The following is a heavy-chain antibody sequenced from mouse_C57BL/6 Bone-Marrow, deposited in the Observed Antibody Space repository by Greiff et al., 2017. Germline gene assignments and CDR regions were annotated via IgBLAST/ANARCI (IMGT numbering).Heavy chain of an antibody. CDR1: GYTFNSYW. CDR2: IDPNSGGT. J-gene: IGHJ4*01. D-gene: IGHD4-1*01. Sequence: QVKLQQPGAELVKPGASVKLSCKASGYTFNSYWMNWVKQRPGRGLEWIGRIDPNSGGTKYNEKFKGKATLTVDKPSSTAYMQVRSLTSEDSAVYYCATPYWDSRAMDYWGQGTSVPVSS. V-gene: IGHV1-72*01. CDR3: ATPYWDSRAMDY.